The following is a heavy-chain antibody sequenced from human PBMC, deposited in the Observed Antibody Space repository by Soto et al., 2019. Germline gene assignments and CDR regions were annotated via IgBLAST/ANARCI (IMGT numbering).Heavy chain of an antibody. V-gene: IGHV1-69*13. CDR3: ARPLTNPYVWGSYLHP. CDR1: GGTFSSYA. CDR2: IIPIFGTA. J-gene: IGHJ4*02. D-gene: IGHD3-16*02. Sequence: ASVKVSCKASGGTFSSYAISWVRQAPGQGLEWMGGIIPIFGTANYAQKFQGRVTITADESTSTAYMELSSLRSEDTAVYYCARPLTNPYVWGSYLHPWGQGTLVTVSS.